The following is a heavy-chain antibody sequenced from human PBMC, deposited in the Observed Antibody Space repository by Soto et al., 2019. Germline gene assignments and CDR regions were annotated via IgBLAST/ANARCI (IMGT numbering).Heavy chain of an antibody. CDR1: GGTFSSYA. CDR3: ARDRGPFTIFGVVISFYGMDV. J-gene: IGHJ6*02. Sequence: GASVKVSCKASGGTFSSYAISWVRQAPGQGLEWMGGIIPIFGTANCAQKFQGRVTITADESTSTAYMELSSLRSEDTAVYYCARDRGPFTIFGVVISFYGMDVWGQGTTVTVSS. V-gene: IGHV1-69*13. D-gene: IGHD3-3*01. CDR2: IIPIFGTA.